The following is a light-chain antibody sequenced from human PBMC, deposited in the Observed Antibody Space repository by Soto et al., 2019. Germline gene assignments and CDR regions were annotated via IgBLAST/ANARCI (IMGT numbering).Light chain of an antibody. CDR1: QYINTR. V-gene: IGKV3-15*01. Sequence: EIVLTQSPATLSSFPGDRVTLSCRASQYINTRLAWYQHKPGQTPSLLIYDTSTRATGVPARFSGSRSGPEFTLTINSLQSEDFAIYYCQPYNNWPLTFGGGTKVDIK. CDR2: DTS. CDR3: QPYNNWPLT. J-gene: IGKJ4*01.